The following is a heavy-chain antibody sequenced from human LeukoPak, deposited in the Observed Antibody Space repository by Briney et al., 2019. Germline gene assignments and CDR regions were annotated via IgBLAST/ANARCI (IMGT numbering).Heavy chain of an antibody. V-gene: IGHV3-48*04. CDR2: ISSSSSTI. J-gene: IGHJ3*02. D-gene: IGHD6-19*01. CDR1: GFTFSSYS. Sequence: GGSLRLSCAASGFTFSSYSMNWVRQAPGKGLEWVSYISSSSSTIYYADSVKGRFTISRDNAKNSLYLQMNSLRAEDTAVYYCARDPSSSGWYAAFDIWGQGTMVTVSS. CDR3: ARDPSSSGWYAAFDI.